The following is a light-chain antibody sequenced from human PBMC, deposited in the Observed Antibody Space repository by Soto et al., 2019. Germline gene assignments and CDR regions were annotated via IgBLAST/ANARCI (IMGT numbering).Light chain of an antibody. CDR2: EVS. J-gene: IGLJ3*02. V-gene: IGLV2-8*01. Sequence: QSALTQPPSASGSPGQSVTISCPGTSSDVGGFNSVSWYQQHPGRAPKLLIYEVSKRPSGVPDRFSASKSDNTASLTVSRLQAEDEDDYFCSSYAGSRNVVFCGGTKLTVL. CDR3: SSYAGSRNVV. CDR1: SSDVGGFNS.